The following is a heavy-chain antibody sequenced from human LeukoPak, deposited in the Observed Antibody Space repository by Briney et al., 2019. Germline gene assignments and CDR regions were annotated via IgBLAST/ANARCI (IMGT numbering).Heavy chain of an antibody. V-gene: IGHV4-30-4*08. J-gene: IGHJ3*02. Sequence: SETLSLTCTVSGGSISSGDYYWSWIRQPPGKGLEWIGYIYYSGSTYYNPSLKSRVTISVDTSKNQFSLKLNSVTAADTAVYYCARGYYYGSGGAFDIWGQGTMVTVSS. CDR1: GGSISSGDYY. CDR2: IYYSGST. CDR3: ARGYYYGSGGAFDI. D-gene: IGHD3-10*01.